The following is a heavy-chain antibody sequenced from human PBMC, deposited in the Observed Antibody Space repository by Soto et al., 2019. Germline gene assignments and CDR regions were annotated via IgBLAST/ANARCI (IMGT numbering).Heavy chain of an antibody. V-gene: IGHV1-69*18. CDR1: GDTFRNYA. Sequence: QVHLVQSGAEVKKPGSSVKVSCKASGDTFRNYAIDWVRQAPGQGLEWMGSIIPMFGTANYAQKFQARVTITADGATTTAFMELISVTSEYTAVYYCARESASKTGLALDLWGQGTLITVSS. CDR2: IIPMFGTA. D-gene: IGHD3-16*01. CDR3: ARESASKTGLALDL. J-gene: IGHJ5*02.